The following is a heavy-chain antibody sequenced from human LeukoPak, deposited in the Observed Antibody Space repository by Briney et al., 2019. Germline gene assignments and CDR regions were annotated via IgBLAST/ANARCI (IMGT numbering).Heavy chain of an antibody. J-gene: IGHJ4*02. CDR3: ANKGYYGSGTSYYFDY. Sequence: GGSLRLSCAASGFTFSSYAMSWVRQAPGKGLEWVSAISGSGGSTYYADSVKGRFTISRDNSKNTLYLQMNSLRAEDTAVYYCANKGYYGSGTSYYFDYWGQGTLVTVSS. CDR2: ISGSGGST. V-gene: IGHV3-23*01. CDR1: GFTFSSYA. D-gene: IGHD3-10*01.